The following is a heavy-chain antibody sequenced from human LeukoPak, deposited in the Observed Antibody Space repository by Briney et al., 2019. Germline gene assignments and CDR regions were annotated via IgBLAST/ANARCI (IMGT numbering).Heavy chain of an antibody. V-gene: IGHV3-30-3*01. CDR1: GFTFSSYA. J-gene: IGHJ4*02. CDR3: ARDSYDILTGYYQALDY. Sequence: TGGSLRLSCAASGFTFSSYAMHWVRQAPGKGLEWVAVISYDGSNKYYADSVKGRFTISRDNSKNTLYLQMNSLRTEDTAVYYCARDSYDILTGYYQALDYWGQGTLVTVSS. CDR2: ISYDGSNK. D-gene: IGHD3-9*01.